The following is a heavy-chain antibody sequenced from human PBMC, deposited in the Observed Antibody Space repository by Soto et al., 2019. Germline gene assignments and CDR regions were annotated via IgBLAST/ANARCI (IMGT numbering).Heavy chain of an antibody. D-gene: IGHD1-26*01. CDR2: ISPNIGTA. Sequence: QVQLVQSGAEVKKPGPSVKVYCKASGGTFSSYAITWVRQAPGQGLEWMGGISPNIGTANYAQKFQGRVTITADEAASTGYMELRSRRSEDTAVYYCAREAQGGGCYSCGYWGQGTLVTVAS. CDR3: AREAQGGGCYSCGY. CDR1: GGTFSSYA. J-gene: IGHJ4*02. V-gene: IGHV1-69*01.